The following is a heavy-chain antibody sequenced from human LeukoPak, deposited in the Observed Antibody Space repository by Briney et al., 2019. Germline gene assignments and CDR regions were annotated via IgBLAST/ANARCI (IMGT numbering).Heavy chain of an antibody. J-gene: IGHJ6*02. V-gene: IGHV4-59*01. Sequence: SETLSLTCTVSGGSISSYYWSWIRQPPGKGREWMGYIYYSGSTNYNPSLKSRVTISVDTSKNQFSLKLSSVTAADTAVYYCARDGTGSYYYYYGMDVWGQGTTVTVSS. CDR1: GGSISSYY. CDR2: IYYSGST. D-gene: IGHD3-10*01. CDR3: ARDGTGSYYYYYGMDV.